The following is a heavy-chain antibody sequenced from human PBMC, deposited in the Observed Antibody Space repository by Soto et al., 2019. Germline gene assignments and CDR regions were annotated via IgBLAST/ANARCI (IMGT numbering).Heavy chain of an antibody. CDR2: IIPIFGTA. CDR1: GGTFSSYA. Sequence: ASVKVSCKASGGTFSSYAISWVRQAPGQGLEWMGGIIPIFGTANYAQKFQGRVTITADKSTSTAYMELSSLRSEDTAVYYCARVAAAGTTAFDIWGQGTMVTVSS. CDR3: ARVAAAGTTAFDI. V-gene: IGHV1-69*06. J-gene: IGHJ3*02. D-gene: IGHD6-13*01.